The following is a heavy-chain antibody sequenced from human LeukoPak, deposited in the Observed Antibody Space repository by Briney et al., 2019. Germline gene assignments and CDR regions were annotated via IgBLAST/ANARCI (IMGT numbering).Heavy chain of an antibody. D-gene: IGHD4-23*01. CDR3: ARRGNSPEYYFDY. J-gene: IGHJ4*02. Sequence: SETLSLTCAVSGYSISSGYYWGWIRQPPGKGLEWIGSIYHSGSTYYNPSLKSRVTISVDTSKNQFSLKLSSVTAADTAVYYCARRGNSPEYYFDYRGQGTPVTVSS. CDR2: IYHSGST. CDR1: GYSISSGYY. V-gene: IGHV4-38-2*01.